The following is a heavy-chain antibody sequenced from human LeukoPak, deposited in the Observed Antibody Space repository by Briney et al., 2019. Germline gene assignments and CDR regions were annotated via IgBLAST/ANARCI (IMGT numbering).Heavy chain of an antibody. Sequence: APAKVSCKASGYTFTSYYMHWVRQAPGQGLEWMGIINPSGGSTSYAQKFQGRVTMTRDTSTSTVYMELSSLRSEDTAVYYCARVPRYDSSGYFFDYWGQGTLVTVSS. CDR3: ARVPRYDSSGYFFDY. J-gene: IGHJ4*02. D-gene: IGHD3-22*01. CDR1: GYTFTSYY. CDR2: INPSGGST. V-gene: IGHV1-46*01.